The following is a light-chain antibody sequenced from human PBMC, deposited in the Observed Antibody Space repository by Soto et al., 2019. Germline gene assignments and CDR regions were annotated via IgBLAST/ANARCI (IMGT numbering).Light chain of an antibody. CDR2: DAF. J-gene: IGKJ1*01. Sequence: DIQMTQSPSSLSASVGDRVTITCRASQSISRYLNWYQQKPGKAPKLLIYDAFSLQSGVPSRFSGSGSGTDFTLNISSLQPEDCATYYCQESYRTFGQGTKVEIK. CDR3: QESYRT. CDR1: QSISRY. V-gene: IGKV1-39*01.